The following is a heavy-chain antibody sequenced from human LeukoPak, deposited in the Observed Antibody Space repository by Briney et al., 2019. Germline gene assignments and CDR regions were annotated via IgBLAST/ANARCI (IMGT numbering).Heavy chain of an antibody. CDR3: TSHAAFDP. CDR1: GFTFSSHS. V-gene: IGHV3-15*01. CDR2: IKSKNVGGTT. Sequence: PGGSLRLSCAASGFTFSSHSMNWVRQTPGKGLEWVGRIKSKNVGGTTDYAAPVKGRFTISRDDSKNTVYLQMNSLKIEDSAVYYCTSHAAFDPWGQGTLVTVSS. J-gene: IGHJ5*02.